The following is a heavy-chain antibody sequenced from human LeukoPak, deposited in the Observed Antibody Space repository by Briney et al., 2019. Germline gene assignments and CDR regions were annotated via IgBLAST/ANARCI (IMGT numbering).Heavy chain of an antibody. V-gene: IGHV4-34*01. CDR3: ARGDSSSYRY. D-gene: IGHD3-22*01. CDR1: GGSFSGYY. Sequence: SETLSLTCAVYGGSFSGYYWSWIRQPPGKGLEWIGEINHSGSTNYNPSLKSRVTISVDTSKNQFSLKLSSVTAADTAVYYCARGDSSSYRYWGQGTLVTVSS. CDR2: INHSGST. J-gene: IGHJ4*02.